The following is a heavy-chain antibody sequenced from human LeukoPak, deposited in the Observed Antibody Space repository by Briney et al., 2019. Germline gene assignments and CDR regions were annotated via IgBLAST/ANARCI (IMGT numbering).Heavy chain of an antibody. D-gene: IGHD1-26*01. Sequence: SETLSLTCTVSGGSISSYYWSWIRQPAGKGREWIGRIYTSGSTNYNPSLKSRVTMSVDTSKNQFSLKLSSVTAADTAVYYCARLKWEEDAFDIWGQGTMVTVSS. CDR1: GGSISSYY. V-gene: IGHV4-4*07. CDR3: ARLKWEEDAFDI. J-gene: IGHJ3*02. CDR2: IYTSGST.